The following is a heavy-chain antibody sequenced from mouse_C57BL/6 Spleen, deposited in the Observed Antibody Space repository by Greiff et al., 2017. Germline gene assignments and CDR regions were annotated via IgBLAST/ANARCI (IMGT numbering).Heavy chain of an antibody. CDR2: ISSGSSTI. CDR3: ARDYYYGFYFDY. V-gene: IGHV5-17*01. J-gene: IGHJ2*01. Sequence: EVQLVESGGGLVKPGGSLKLSCAASGFTFSDYGMHWVRQAPEKGLEWVAYISSGSSTIYYADTVKGRFTFSRDNAKNTLFLQMHSLRSEDTAMYVCARDYYYGFYFDYWGQGTTLTVSS. D-gene: IGHD1-1*01. CDR1: GFTFSDYG.